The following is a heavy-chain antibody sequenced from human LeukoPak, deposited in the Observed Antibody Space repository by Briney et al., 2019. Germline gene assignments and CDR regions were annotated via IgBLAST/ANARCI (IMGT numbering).Heavy chain of an antibody. CDR1: GGSISSSSYY. J-gene: IGHJ4*02. CDR2: IYYSGST. D-gene: IGHD3-3*01. V-gene: IGHV4-39*01. CDR3: ARLAFGVDTL. Sequence: PSETLSLTCTVSGGSISSSSYYWGWIRQPPGKGLEWIGSIYYSGSTYYNPSLKSRVTISVDTSKNQFSLKLSSVTAADTAVYYCARLAFGVDTLWGQGTLVTVSS.